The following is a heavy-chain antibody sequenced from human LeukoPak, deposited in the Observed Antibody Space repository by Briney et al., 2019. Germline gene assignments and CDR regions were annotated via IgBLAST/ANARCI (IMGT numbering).Heavy chain of an antibody. CDR2: INWNGNNI. Sequence: GRSLRFSCAASGFTFYNYGMCWVRQAPGKGLEWVSGINWNGNNIDYADSVKGRFTISRDNAKNSLYLQMNSLRAEDTALYFCARDNGNQAYYFDFWGQGTLVTVSS. CDR3: ARDNGNQAYYFDF. D-gene: IGHD1-14*01. J-gene: IGHJ4*02. V-gene: IGHV3-20*04. CDR1: GFTFYNYG.